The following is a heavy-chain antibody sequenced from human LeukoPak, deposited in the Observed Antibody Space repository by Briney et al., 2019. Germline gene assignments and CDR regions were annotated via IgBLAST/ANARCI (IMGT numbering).Heavy chain of an antibody. CDR1: GGSISSSNW. Sequence: PSETLSLTCAVSGGSISSSNWWSWVRQPPGKGLEWIGEIYHSGSTNYNPSLKSRVTISVDKSKNQFSLKLSSVTAADTAVNYCASQDCSGGSCYSFSSRGYFDLWGRGTLVTVSS. CDR2: IYHSGST. CDR3: ASQDCSGGSCYSFSSRGYFDL. D-gene: IGHD2-15*01. V-gene: IGHV4-4*02. J-gene: IGHJ2*01.